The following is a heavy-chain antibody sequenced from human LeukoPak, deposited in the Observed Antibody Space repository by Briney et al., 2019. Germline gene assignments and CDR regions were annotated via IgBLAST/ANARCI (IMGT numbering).Heavy chain of an antibody. Sequence: SETLSLTCTVSGGSISSYYWSWIRQPAGKGLEWIGRIYTSGSTNYNPSLKSRVTMSVDTSKNQFSLKLSSVTAADTAVYYCARGVITNYYDYVWGSYRPYFDYWGQGTLVTVSS. CDR3: ARGVITNYYDYVWGSYRPYFDY. CDR2: IYTSGST. D-gene: IGHD3-16*02. J-gene: IGHJ4*02. CDR1: GGSISSYY. V-gene: IGHV4-4*07.